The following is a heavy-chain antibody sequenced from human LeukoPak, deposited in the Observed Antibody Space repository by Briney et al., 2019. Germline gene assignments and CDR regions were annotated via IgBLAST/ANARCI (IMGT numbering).Heavy chain of an antibody. Sequence: ASVTVSCKASGYTFTSYGISWVRQAPGQGLEWMGWISAYNGNTNYAQTLQGRVTMTTDTSTSTAYMELRRLRSDDTAVYYCARKGLPNSSYYASPWCQGTLVTVSS. V-gene: IGHV1-18*01. CDR2: ISAYNGNT. J-gene: IGHJ5*02. CDR1: GYTFTSYG. CDR3: ARKGLPNSSYYASP. D-gene: IGHD2-2*01.